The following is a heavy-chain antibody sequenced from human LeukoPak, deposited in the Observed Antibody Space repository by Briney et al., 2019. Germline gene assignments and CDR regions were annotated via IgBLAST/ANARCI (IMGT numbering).Heavy chain of an antibody. CDR2: MNTNSGNT. Sequence: GASVTLSCTASAYTFTSYDINWVRQATGQGLEWMGWMNTNSGNTGYAQKFPGRGTMTRNTSISTAYMELSSLRSADTAVYYCARRQYCSSTSCEGDYYYYYMDVWGKGTTVTVSS. CDR3: ARRQYCSSTSCEGDYYYYYMDV. V-gene: IGHV1-8*01. J-gene: IGHJ6*03. D-gene: IGHD2-2*01. CDR1: AYTFTSYD.